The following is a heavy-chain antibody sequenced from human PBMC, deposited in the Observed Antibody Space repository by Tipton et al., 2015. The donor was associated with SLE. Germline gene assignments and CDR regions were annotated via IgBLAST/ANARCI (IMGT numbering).Heavy chain of an antibody. CDR1: GDSFSSGSSS. Sequence: TLSLTSTVSGDSFSSGSSSWNWVRQPAGKGLEWIGLIYNSGITNYNPSLQSRVTLSVDMSKNQFSLRLSSVTAADTGVYYCVKSVVVVSPRDYYYYMDVWGKGTTVTVSS. CDR2: IYNSGIT. D-gene: IGHD2-15*01. V-gene: IGHV4-61*02. CDR3: VKSVVVVSPRDYYYYMDV. J-gene: IGHJ6*03.